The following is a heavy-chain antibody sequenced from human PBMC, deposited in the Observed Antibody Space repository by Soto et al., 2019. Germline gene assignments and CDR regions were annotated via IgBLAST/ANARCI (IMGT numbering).Heavy chain of an antibody. CDR1: GFTFSSYG. CDR3: AKIIIVPPLYPSFGSGIYPTY. D-gene: IGHD3-10*01. V-gene: IGHV3-30*18. J-gene: IGHJ4*02. CDR2: ISYDGSNK. Sequence: QVQLVESGGGVVQPGRSLRLSCAASGFTFSSYGMHWVRQAPGKGLEWVAVISYDGSNKYYADSVKGRFTISRDNSKNRLYLKMNTLRAEDTAVYYCAKIIIVPPLYPSFGSGIYPTYWGQGTLVTVSS.